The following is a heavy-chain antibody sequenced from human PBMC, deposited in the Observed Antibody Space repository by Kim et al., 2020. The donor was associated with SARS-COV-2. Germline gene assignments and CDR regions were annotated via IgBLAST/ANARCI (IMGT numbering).Heavy chain of an antibody. Sequence: SETLSLTCTVSGGSISSSSYYWGWIRQPPGKGLEWIGSIYYSGSTYYNPSLKSRVTISVDTSKNQFSLKLSSVTAADTAVYYCAREFRRNDGYNYLGLVPYFDYWGQGTLVTVSS. CDR2: IYYSGST. CDR3: AREFRRNDGYNYLGLVPYFDY. D-gene: IGHD5-12*01. V-gene: IGHV4-39*07. J-gene: IGHJ4*02. CDR1: GGSISSSSYY.